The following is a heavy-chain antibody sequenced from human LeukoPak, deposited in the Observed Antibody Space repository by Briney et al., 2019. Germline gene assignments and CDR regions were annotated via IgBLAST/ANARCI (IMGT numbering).Heavy chain of an antibody. J-gene: IGHJ4*02. CDR1: GGSISSYY. D-gene: IGHD3-22*01. CDR2: IYCSGST. Sequence: SETLSLTCTVSGGSISSYYWSWIRQPPGKGLEWIGYIYCSGSTNYNPSLKSRVTISVDTSKNQFSLKLSSVTAADTAVYYCARGDDSFTLSDYWGQGTLVTVSS. CDR3: ARGDDSFTLSDY. V-gene: IGHV4-59*01.